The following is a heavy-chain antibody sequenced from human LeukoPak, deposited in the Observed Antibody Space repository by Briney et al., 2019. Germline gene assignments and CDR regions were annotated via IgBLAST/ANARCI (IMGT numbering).Heavy chain of an antibody. D-gene: IGHD3-10*01. CDR2: IIPIFGTA. Sequence: SVKVSCKASGGTFSSYAISWVRQAPGQGLEWMGGIIPIFGTANYAQKFQGRVTITADESTSTAYMELSSLRSEDTAVYYCAREWSITMVRGVISGRYYYGMDVWDQGTTVTVSS. V-gene: IGHV1-69*13. CDR1: GGTFSSYA. CDR3: AREWSITMVRGVISGRYYYGMDV. J-gene: IGHJ6*02.